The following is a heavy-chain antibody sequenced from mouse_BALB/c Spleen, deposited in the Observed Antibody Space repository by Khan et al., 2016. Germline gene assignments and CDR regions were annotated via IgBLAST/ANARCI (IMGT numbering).Heavy chain of an antibody. CDR3: ASDGPNYAMDY. CDR1: GYSITSDYA. V-gene: IGHV3-2*02. J-gene: IGHJ4*01. D-gene: IGHD2-3*01. CDR2: IIYSGST. Sequence: VQLQQPGPGLMKPSQSLSLTCTVTGYSITSDYAWNWIRQFPGNKLEWMGYIIYSGSTTYTPSLKSRISITRDTSKNQFFLQLNSVTIEDTATYYCASDGPNYAMDYWGQGTSVTVSS.